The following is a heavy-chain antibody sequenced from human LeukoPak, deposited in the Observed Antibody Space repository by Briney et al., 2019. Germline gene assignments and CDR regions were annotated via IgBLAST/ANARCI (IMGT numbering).Heavy chain of an antibody. D-gene: IGHD5-12*01. J-gene: IGHJ4*02. CDR3: ARGGMGSGYEH. V-gene: IGHV1-2*02. Sequence: ASVKVSCKASGYTFTSYYIYWVRQAPGQGLEWMGWINPNSGDTNFAQKFQGRVTMTRDTSITTAYMGLSRLTVDDTAVYYCARGGMGSGYEHWGQGTLVSVSS. CDR1: GYTFTSYY. CDR2: INPNSGDT.